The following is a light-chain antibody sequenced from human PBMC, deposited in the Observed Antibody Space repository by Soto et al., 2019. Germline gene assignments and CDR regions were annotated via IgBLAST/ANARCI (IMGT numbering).Light chain of an antibody. CDR3: QHYHNLPFT. CDR2: DAA. Sequence: DIQMTQSPSSLSASVGDRVTITCQASQDISNDLSWYQQKPGKAPKLLIYDAANLQAGVPSRFSGGGSGTHFALNISSLQHEDIATYYCQHYHNLPFTFGPGTKVDVK. V-gene: IGKV1-33*01. J-gene: IGKJ3*01. CDR1: QDISND.